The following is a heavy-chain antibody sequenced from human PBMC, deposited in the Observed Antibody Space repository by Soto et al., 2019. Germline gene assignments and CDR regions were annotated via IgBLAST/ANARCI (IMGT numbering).Heavy chain of an antibody. Sequence: EVQLVESGGGLVTPGGSLTLSCAASGVSFSPAWMNWVRQAPGKGLEWVGLIKSKGGGGTADYAAPVTVRFIISRDDSKNTIYLQMNSLKPEYKALYYCIWQQDFYYGRAVWGQGTKVIVSS. CDR3: IWQQDFYYGRAV. CDR2: IKSKGGGGTA. D-gene: IGHD6-13*01. V-gene: IGHV3-15*07. CDR1: GVSFSPAW. J-gene: IGHJ6*02.